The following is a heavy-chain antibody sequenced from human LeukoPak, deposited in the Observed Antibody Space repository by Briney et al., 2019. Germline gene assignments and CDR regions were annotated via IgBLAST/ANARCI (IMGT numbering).Heavy chain of an antibody. CDR2: IYTSGST. D-gene: IGHD2-15*01. CDR1: GGSISSYY. Sequence: PSETLSLTCTVSGGSISSYYWSWIRQPPGKGLEWIGYIYTSGSTNYNPSLKSRVTMSVDTSKNQFSLKLSSVTAADTVVYYCARDHFLPYCSGGSCSLLRAYYYYYMDVWGKGTTVTISS. CDR3: ARDHFLPYCSGGSCSLLRAYYYYYMDV. J-gene: IGHJ6*03. V-gene: IGHV4-4*08.